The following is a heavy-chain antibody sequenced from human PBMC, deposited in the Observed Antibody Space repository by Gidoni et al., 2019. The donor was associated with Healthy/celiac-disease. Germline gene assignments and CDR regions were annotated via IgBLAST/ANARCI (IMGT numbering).Heavy chain of an antibody. Sequence: QVQLVQSGAEVKKPGASVKVSCKASGYTFTSYYMHWVRQAPGQGLEWMGIINPSGGSTSYAQKFQGRVTMTRDTSTSTVYMELSSLRSEDTAVYYCARGGKGYGDYNWFDPWGQGTLVTVSS. V-gene: IGHV1-46*01. CDR3: ARGGKGYGDYNWFDP. CDR1: GYTFTSYY. CDR2: INPSGGST. D-gene: IGHD4-17*01. J-gene: IGHJ5*02.